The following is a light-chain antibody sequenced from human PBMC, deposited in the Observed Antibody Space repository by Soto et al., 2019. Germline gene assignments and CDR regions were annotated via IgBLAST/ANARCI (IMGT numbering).Light chain of an antibody. CDR1: QNVRRY. J-gene: IGKJ4*01. V-gene: IGKV3-11*01. CDR2: DAS. CDR3: QHRSDWPPFT. Sequence: EIVLTQSPATLSLSPGERATLSCRASQNVRRYLAWYQQKPGQAPRLLIYDASNRATGIPARFSGSGSGTDFTLTISSLEPEDFAVYFCQHRSDWPPFTFGGGTKVEI.